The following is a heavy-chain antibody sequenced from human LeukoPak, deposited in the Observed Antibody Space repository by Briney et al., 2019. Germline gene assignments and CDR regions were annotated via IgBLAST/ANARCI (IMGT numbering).Heavy chain of an antibody. J-gene: IGHJ4*02. D-gene: IGHD6-13*01. CDR1: GGSISSYY. Sequence: PSETLSLTCTVSGGSISSYYWRWIRQPAGKGLEWIGRIYTSGSTNYNPSLKSRVTMSVDTSKNQFSLKLSSVTAADTAVYYCASIAAAGTWVDDYWGQGTLVTVSS. CDR3: ASIAAAGTWVDDY. V-gene: IGHV4-4*07. CDR2: IYTSGST.